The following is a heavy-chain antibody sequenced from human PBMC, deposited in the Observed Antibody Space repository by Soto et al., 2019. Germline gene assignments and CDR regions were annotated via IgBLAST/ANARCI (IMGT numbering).Heavy chain of an antibody. J-gene: IGHJ4*02. CDR3: AKRGYSGYDLDY. V-gene: IGHV3-30*18. Sequence: QMQLVESGGGVVQPGRSLRLSCVASGFTFSHYGMHWVRQSPGKGLEWVATLSSDGGNKYHADSVKGRFTISRDNSKNTWYLQMNSLRVEDTALYYCAKRGYSGYDLDYWGQGTLVTVSS. D-gene: IGHD5-12*01. CDR2: LSSDGGNK. CDR1: GFTFSHYG.